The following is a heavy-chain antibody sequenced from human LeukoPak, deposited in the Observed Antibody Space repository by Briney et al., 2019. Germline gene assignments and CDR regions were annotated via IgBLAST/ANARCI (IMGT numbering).Heavy chain of an antibody. V-gene: IGHV1-18*01. Sequence: ASVKVSCKASGYTFTSYGISWVRQAPGQGLERMGWISAYNGNTNYAQKLQGRVTMTTDTSTSTAYMELRSLRSDGTAVYYCARDEPRPVDCTNGVCAHYYYYGMDVWGQGTTVTVSS. CDR2: ISAYNGNT. CDR3: ARDEPRPVDCTNGVCAHYYYYGMDV. CDR1: GYTFTSYG. J-gene: IGHJ6*02. D-gene: IGHD2-8*01.